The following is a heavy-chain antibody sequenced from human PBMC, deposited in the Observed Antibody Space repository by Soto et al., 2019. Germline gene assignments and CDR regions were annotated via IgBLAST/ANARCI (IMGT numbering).Heavy chain of an antibody. Sequence: GSLRLSCGGSGCTFRNYSVTWVRRAPGMPLAWFSTLRGRGGTPYHAASVKGRFTIPRDNSKNTLYLQMNRLRAEDTAVYYCAKDQGSSWYEIDYWGPGTLVTVSS. CDR1: GCTFRNYS. V-gene: IGHV3-23*01. CDR3: AKDQGSSWYEIDY. CDR2: LRGRGGTP. J-gene: IGHJ4*02. D-gene: IGHD6-13*01.